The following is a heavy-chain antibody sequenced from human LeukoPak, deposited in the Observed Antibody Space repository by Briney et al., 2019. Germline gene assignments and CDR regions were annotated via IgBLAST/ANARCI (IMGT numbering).Heavy chain of an antibody. Sequence: PSETLSLTCTVSGGSINSGTYYWSWIPQPAGKGLEWIGRMYTSGSTNYNPSLESRITISGDPAKDQFSLKLSSVTAADTGVYYCARGEKGSSSGSINYWGQGTLVTVSS. CDR3: ARGEKGSSSGSINY. V-gene: IGHV4-61*02. CDR1: GGSINSGTYY. CDR2: MYTSGST. D-gene: IGHD6-6*01. J-gene: IGHJ4*02.